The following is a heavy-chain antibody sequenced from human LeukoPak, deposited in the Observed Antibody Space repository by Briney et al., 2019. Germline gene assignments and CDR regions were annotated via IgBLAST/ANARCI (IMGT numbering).Heavy chain of an antibody. CDR2: INPNSGGT. J-gene: IGHJ6*03. V-gene: IGHV1-2*02. CDR3: ARGGLDTAMVMYYYYYYMDV. Sequence: ASVKVSCKASGYTFTGYYMHWVRQAPGQGLGWMGWINPNSGGTNYAQKFQGRVTMTRDTSISTAYMELSRLRSDDTAVYYCARGGLDTAMVMYYYYYYMDVWGKGTTVTVSS. D-gene: IGHD5-18*01. CDR1: GYTFTGYY.